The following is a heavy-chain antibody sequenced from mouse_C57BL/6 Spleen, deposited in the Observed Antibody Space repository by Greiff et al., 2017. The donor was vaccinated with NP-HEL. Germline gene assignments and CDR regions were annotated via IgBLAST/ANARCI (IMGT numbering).Heavy chain of an antibody. D-gene: IGHD1-1*01. J-gene: IGHJ4*01. V-gene: IGHV1-53*01. CDR3: ARSGGFITTVVARGYAMDY. CDR2: INPSNGGT. CDR1: GYTFTSYW. Sequence: VQLQESGTELVKPGASVKLSCKASGYTFTSYWMHWVKQRPGQGLEWIGNINPSNGGTNYNEKFKSKATLTVDKSSSTAYMQLSSLTSEDSAVYYCARSGGFITTVVARGYAMDYWGQGTSVTVSS.